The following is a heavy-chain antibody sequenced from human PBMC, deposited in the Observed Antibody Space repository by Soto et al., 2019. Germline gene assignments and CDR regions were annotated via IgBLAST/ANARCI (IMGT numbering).Heavy chain of an antibody. J-gene: IGHJ6*02. CDR1: GFRFSTYD. CDR2: MSGSGSGT. D-gene: IGHD4-4*01. CDR3: VGHAKLTTATANVGYYYGFEV. V-gene: IGHV3-23*01. Sequence: DVQLLESGGGLVQPGGSLRLSCAASGFRFSTYDMSRVRQAPGKGLEWVSVMSGSGSGTYYADSVKGRFTISRDNSKNTLYLQMNSLRAEDTAVYYCVGHAKLTTATANVGYYYGFEVWGQGTTVTVSS.